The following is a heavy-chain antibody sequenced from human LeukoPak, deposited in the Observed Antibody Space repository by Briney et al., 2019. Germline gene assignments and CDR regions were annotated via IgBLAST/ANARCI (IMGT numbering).Heavy chain of an antibody. CDR1: GGSFSGYY. CDR3: ARVCTNDFWSGYYTGYAFDI. Sequence: SETLSLTCAVYGGSFSGYYWSWIRQPPGKGLEWIGEINHSGSTNYNPSLKSRVTISVDTSKNQFSLKLSSVTAADTAVYYCARVCTNDFWSGYYTGYAFDIWGQGTMVTVSS. CDR2: INHSGST. V-gene: IGHV4-34*01. J-gene: IGHJ3*02. D-gene: IGHD3-3*01.